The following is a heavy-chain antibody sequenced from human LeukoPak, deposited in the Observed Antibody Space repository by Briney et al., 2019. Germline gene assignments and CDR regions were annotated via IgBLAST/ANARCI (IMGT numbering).Heavy chain of an antibody. J-gene: IGHJ4*02. D-gene: IGHD3-22*01. CDR1: GGTFSSYA. V-gene: IGHV1-69*05. Sequence: SVKVSCKASGGTFSSYAISWVRQAPGQGLEWMGRIIPIFGTANYAQKFQGRVTITTDESTSTAYMEPSSLRSEDTAVYYCARDYYDSSGYYYAHDYWGQGTLSPSPQ. CDR3: ARDYYDSSGYYYAHDY. CDR2: IIPIFGTA.